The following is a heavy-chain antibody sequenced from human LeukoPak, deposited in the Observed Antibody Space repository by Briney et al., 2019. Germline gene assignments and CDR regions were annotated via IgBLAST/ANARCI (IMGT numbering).Heavy chain of an antibody. J-gene: IGHJ3*02. V-gene: IGHV4-31*03. CDR3: ARGPSGSHDAFDI. Sequence: SETLALTCTVSGGSISSGGYYWSWIRQHPGKGLEWIGYIYYSGSTYYNPSLKSRVTISVDTSKNQFSLKLSSVTAADTAVYYCARGPSGSHDAFDIWGQGTMVTVSS. CDR1: GGSISSGGYY. D-gene: IGHD1-26*01. CDR2: IYYSGST.